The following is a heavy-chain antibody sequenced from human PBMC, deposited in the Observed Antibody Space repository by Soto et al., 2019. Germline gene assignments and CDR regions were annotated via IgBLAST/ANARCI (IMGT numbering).Heavy chain of an antibody. J-gene: IGHJ4*02. D-gene: IGHD6-19*01. CDR3: AHIVVAGLGYYFDY. Sequence: SGPTLVNPTQTLTLTCTFSGFSLSSTRMAVGWIRQPPGKALEWLALIYWDDDKRYSPFLKSRLTITKDTSKNQVVLTMSNMDPVDTAIYYCAHIVVAGLGYYFDYWGQGTLVTVSS. V-gene: IGHV2-5*02. CDR1: GFSLSSTRMA. CDR2: IYWDDDK.